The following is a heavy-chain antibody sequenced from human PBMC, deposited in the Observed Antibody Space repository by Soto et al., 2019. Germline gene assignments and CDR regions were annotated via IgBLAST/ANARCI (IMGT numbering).Heavy chain of an antibody. CDR2: ISAYNGNT. CDR1: GYTFSNDG. D-gene: IGHD3-10*01. CDR3: ARGGPTSADYYYGMDV. J-gene: IGHJ6*02. V-gene: IGHV1-18*01. Sequence: QVQLVQSGAEVRRPGASVKVSCKASGYTFSNDGINWLRQAPGQGLEWMGWISAYNGNTEYAQNFQGRVTMTTDKSTSTAYMELRSLRSDDTAVYSCARGGPTSADYYYGMDVWGLGTTVTVSS.